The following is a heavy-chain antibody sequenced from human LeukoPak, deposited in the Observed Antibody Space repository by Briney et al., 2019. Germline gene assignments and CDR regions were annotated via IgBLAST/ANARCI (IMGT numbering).Heavy chain of an antibody. CDR3: ARVGYSSSWYGSRSWFDP. Sequence: PSETLSLTCAVYGGSFSGYYWSWIRQPPGKGLEWIGEINHSGSTNYNPSLKSRVTISVDTSKNQFSLKLSSVTAADTAVYYCARVGYSSSWYGSRSWFDPWGQGTLVTVSS. D-gene: IGHD6-13*01. CDR1: GGSFSGYY. CDR2: INHSGST. J-gene: IGHJ5*02. V-gene: IGHV4-34*01.